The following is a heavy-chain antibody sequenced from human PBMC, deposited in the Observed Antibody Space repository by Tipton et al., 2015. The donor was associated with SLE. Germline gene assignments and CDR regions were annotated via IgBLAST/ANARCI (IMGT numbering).Heavy chain of an antibody. CDR2: IYYSGST. V-gene: IGHV4-39*07. J-gene: IGHJ3*02. Sequence: TLSLTCIVSGGSISSSDYYWGLVRQPPGKGLEWIGSIYYSGSTYYNPSLKSRVTISVDTSKNQFSLKLSSMTAADTAVYYCARERTGSGFDAFDIWGQGTMVTVSS. D-gene: IGHD3-10*01. CDR1: GGSISSSDYY. CDR3: ARERTGSGFDAFDI.